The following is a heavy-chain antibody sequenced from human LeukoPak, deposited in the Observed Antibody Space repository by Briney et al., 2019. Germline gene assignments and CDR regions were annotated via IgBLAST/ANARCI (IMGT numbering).Heavy chain of an antibody. CDR2: ISSTSTYI. Sequence: GGSLRLSCAASGFTFSSHSMNWVRQAPGKGLEWVSSISSTSTYIYYADSLKGRFTISRDNAKNSLYLQMNSLRAEDTAVYYCAVNNXXXGMDVWGQGTTVTVSS. CDR3: AVNNXXXGMDV. V-gene: IGHV3-21*01. J-gene: IGHJ6*02. CDR1: GFTFSSHS.